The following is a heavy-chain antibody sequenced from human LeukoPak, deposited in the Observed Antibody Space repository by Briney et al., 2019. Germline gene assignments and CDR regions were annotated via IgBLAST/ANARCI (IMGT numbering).Heavy chain of an antibody. Sequence: RSSETLSLTCAVYGGSFSGYYWSWIRQPPGKGLEWLGEINHSGSTNYNPSLKSRVTISVDTPKNQFSLKLSSVTAAHTAVYYCTRDPRSRINDFYYYYGMDVWGQGTTVTVSS. CDR1: GGSFSGYY. CDR2: INHSGST. CDR3: TRDPRSRINDFYYYYGMDV. D-gene: IGHD6-13*01. J-gene: IGHJ6*02. V-gene: IGHV4-34*01.